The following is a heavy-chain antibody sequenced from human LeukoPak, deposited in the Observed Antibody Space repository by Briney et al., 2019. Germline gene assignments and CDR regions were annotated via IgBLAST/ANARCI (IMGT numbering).Heavy chain of an antibody. Sequence: GGSLRLSCAVSGITFTNAWMSWVRQAPGQGLEWVGHIKSKSYGGTIDYAAPVKGRFAISRDDSKDTLYLHMNSLKIDDTAVYYCTTDPGAYEDFWGQGTLVTVSS. CDR3: TTDPGAYEDF. CDR1: GITFTNAW. D-gene: IGHD4-17*01. CDR2: IKSKSYGGTI. J-gene: IGHJ4*02. V-gene: IGHV3-15*01.